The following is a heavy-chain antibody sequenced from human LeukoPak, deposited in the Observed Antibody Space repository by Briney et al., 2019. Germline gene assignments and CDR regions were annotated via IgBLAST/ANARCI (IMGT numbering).Heavy chain of an antibody. CDR3: ASGGYVWGSYRPTPSYFDY. CDR2: IIPIFGTA. CDR1: GGTFSSYA. D-gene: IGHD3-16*02. J-gene: IGHJ4*02. Sequence: SVKVSCKASGGTFSSYAISWVRQAPGQGLEWMGGIIPIFGTANYAQKFQGRVTITADESTSTAYMELSSLRSEDTAVYYCASGGYVWGSYRPTPSYFDYWGQGTLVTVSS. V-gene: IGHV1-69*13.